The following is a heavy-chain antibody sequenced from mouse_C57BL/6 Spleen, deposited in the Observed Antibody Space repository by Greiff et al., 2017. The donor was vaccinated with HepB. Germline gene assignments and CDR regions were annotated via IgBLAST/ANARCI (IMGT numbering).Heavy chain of an antibody. J-gene: IGHJ4*01. CDR2: IWSGGST. CDR1: GFSLTSYG. CDR3: ASSYEGDAMDY. Sequence: VQRVESGPGLVQPSQSLSITCTVSGFSLTSYGVHWVRQSPGKGLEWLGVIWSGGSTDYNAAFISRLSISKDNSKSQVFFKMNSLQADDTAIYYCASSYEGDAMDYWGQGTSVTVSS. D-gene: IGHD2-3*01. V-gene: IGHV2-2*01.